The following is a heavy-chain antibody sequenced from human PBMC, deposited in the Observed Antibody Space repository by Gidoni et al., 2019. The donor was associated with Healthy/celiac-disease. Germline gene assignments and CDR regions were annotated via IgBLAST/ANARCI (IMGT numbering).Heavy chain of an antibody. CDR1: GYSFTSSW. CDR2: IYPGDADT. Sequence: EVQLVQSGAVVKKPGESLKLSCKGSGYSFTSSWIGWGRQMHGKGLEGMGIIYPGDADTRYSPSFQGQVTISADKSISTAYQQWSRLKASDTAMYYCARQREYYDSSGYYFDYWGQGTLVTVSS. CDR3: ARQREYYDSSGYYFDY. D-gene: IGHD3-22*01. V-gene: IGHV5-51*01. J-gene: IGHJ4*02.